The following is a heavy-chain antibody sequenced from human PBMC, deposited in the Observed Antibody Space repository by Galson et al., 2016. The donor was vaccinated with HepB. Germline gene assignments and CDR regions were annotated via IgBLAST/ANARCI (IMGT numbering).Heavy chain of an antibody. V-gene: IGHV1-18*01. Sequence: SVKVSCKASGYTFTGYGISWVRQAPGQGLEWMGWISAVNGNTRYAQRFQDRVTMTIDTSTSTAFMELRSLRSDDTAGYYCAKYRAATAYSDYWGQGTLVTVSS. CDR3: AKYRAATAYSDY. D-gene: IGHD6-25*01. CDR2: ISAVNGNT. J-gene: IGHJ4*02. CDR1: GYTFTGYG.